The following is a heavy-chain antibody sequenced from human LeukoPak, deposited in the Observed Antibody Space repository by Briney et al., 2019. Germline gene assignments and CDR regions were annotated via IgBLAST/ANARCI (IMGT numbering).Heavy chain of an antibody. CDR3: ARGQECIDSGCYLLRGWFDP. V-gene: IGHV4-38-2*01. J-gene: IGHJ5*02. CDR1: GSSVSGDYY. D-gene: IGHD2-21*01. CDR2: VVHGVTT. Sequence: PSDTLSLTCAVSGSSVSGDYYWAWIRQSPGKGLEWIGSVVHGVTTNYNPSLRSRVTISVDRSKNEFSLKMTSVTAADMASYFCARGQECIDSGCYLLRGWFDPWGQGIEVSVS.